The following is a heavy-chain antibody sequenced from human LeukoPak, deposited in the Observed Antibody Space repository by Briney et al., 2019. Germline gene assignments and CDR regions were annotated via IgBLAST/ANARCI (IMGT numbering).Heavy chain of an antibody. CDR2: FDPEDGET. V-gene: IGHV1-24*01. CDR1: VYTLTELS. J-gene: IGHJ4*02. CDR3: ARAGLLWFGELSHYYFDY. D-gene: IGHD3-10*01. Sequence: ASVNVSCKVSVYTLTELSMHWVRQAPGKGLEWMGGFDPEDGETIYAQKFQGRVTMTEDTSTDTAYMELRSLRSDDTAVYYCARAGLLWFGELSHYYFDYWGQGTLVTVSS.